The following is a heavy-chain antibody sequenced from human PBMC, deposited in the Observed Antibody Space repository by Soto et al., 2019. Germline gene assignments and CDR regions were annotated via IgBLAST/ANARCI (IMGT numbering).Heavy chain of an antibody. J-gene: IGHJ3*02. D-gene: IGHD2-2*01. V-gene: IGHV3-66*01. Sequence: EVQLVESGGGLVQPGGSLRLSCAASGFTVSSNYMSWVRQAPGKGLVWVSVIYSGGSTYYADSVKGRFTISRDNSKNTLYLQMNSLRAEDTAVYYCARDPKDCSSTSCYAADAFDIWGQGTMVTVSS. CDR1: GFTVSSNY. CDR3: ARDPKDCSSTSCYAADAFDI. CDR2: IYSGGST.